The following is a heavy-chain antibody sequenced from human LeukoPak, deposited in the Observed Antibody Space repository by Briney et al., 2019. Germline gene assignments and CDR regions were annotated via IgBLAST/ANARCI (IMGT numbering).Heavy chain of an antibody. D-gene: IGHD1-14*01. V-gene: IGHV4-34*01. J-gene: IGHJ4*02. CDR2: INHSGSA. CDR3: ARGRYIPLTL. CDR1: GGSFSGYY. Sequence: SETLSLTCAVYGGSFSGYYWSWIRQPPGKGLEWIGEINHSGSANYNPSLKSRVTISVDTSKNQFSLKLSSVTAADTAVYYCARGRYIPLTLWGQGTLVTVSS.